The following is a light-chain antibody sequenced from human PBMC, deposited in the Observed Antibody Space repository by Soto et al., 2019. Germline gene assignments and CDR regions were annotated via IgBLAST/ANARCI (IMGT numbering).Light chain of an antibody. CDR1: SSDIGGYNY. V-gene: IGLV2-14*03. J-gene: IGLJ2*01. CDR3: SSYTTSSTVV. Sequence: QSALTQPASVSGSPGQSITISCTGTSSDIGGYNYVSWYQHHPGKAPKLMIYDVSDRTSGISNRFSGFKSGNTASLTISGLQAEDEADYYFSSYTTSSTVVYGGGTKVTVL. CDR2: DVS.